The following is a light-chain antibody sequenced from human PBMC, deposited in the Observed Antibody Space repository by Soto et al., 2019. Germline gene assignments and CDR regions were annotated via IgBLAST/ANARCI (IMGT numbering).Light chain of an antibody. V-gene: IGKV1-27*01. Sequence: DIQMTQSPSSLSASVGDRVTITCRASQGISTYLAWYQQKPGKVPKLLLYDAYTLQSGVPSRFSGSGSGTEFTLTISSXQPEDVATYYCQKYNSAPWTFGQGTKVDIK. J-gene: IGKJ1*01. CDR3: QKYNSAPWT. CDR2: DAY. CDR1: QGISTY.